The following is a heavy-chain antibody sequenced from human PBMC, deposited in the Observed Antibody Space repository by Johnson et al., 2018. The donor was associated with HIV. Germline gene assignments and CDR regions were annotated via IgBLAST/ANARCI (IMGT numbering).Heavy chain of an antibody. CDR2: ISYDGSNK. D-gene: IGHD5-24*01. J-gene: IGHJ3*02. V-gene: IGHV3-30*04. CDR3: AKDWDRWLQPPGDAFDI. CDR1: GFTFSTYT. Sequence: QVQLVESGGGVVQPGRSLRLFCAVSGFTFSTYTMHWVRQAPGRGLEWVAVISYDGSNKYDADSVKGRFTISRDNSKNTLYLQMSSLRVEDTAVYYCAKDWDRWLQPPGDAFDIRGQGTMVTVSS.